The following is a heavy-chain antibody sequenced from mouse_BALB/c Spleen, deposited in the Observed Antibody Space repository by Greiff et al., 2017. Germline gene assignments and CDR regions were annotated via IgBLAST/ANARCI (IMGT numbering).Heavy chain of an antibody. CDR2: IDPSDSET. Sequence: VQLQQSGAELVKPGASVKLSCTASGFNIKDTYMHWVKQRPGQGLEWIGMIDPSDSETRLNQKFKDKATLTVDKSSSTAYMQLSSPTSEDSAVYYCARPRFAYWGQGTLVTVSA. J-gene: IGHJ3*01. CDR3: ARPRFAY. V-gene: IGHV14-3*02. CDR1: GFNIKDTY.